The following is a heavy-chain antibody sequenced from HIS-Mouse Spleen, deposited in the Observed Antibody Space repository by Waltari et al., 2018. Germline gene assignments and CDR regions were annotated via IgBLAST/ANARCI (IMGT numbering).Heavy chain of an antibody. V-gene: IGHV3-30*04. J-gene: IGHJ2*01. Sequence: QVQLVESGGGVVEPGRSLRLSCVASGFTCISYAMHAVRQAPGKGLEWVAVISYDGSNKYYADSVKGRFTISRDNSKNTLYLQMNSLRAEDTAVYYCARDTVPHTLYFDLWGRGTLVTVSS. CDR1: GFTCISYA. CDR3: ARDTVPHTLYFDL. D-gene: IGHD2-21*01. CDR2: ISYDGSNK.